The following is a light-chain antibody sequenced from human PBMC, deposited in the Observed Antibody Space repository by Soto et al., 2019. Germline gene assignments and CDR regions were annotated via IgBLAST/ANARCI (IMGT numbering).Light chain of an antibody. V-gene: IGKV3-20*01. Sequence: EIVLTQSPDTLSLSPGERGTLSCRASQTIGDNDLAWYQQKPGQAPRLLIYGASSRATGIPDRFSGSGSGTDSTLSISRLEPEDFAVYYCQQFGRYRTFGQGTKVDI. CDR2: GAS. CDR1: QTIGDND. CDR3: QQFGRYRT. J-gene: IGKJ1*01.